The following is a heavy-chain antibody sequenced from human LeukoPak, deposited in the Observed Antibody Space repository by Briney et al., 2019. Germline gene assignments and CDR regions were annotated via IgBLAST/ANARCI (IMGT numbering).Heavy chain of an antibody. CDR3: ARIVVVVAALDY. CDR1: GCTFSSYA. J-gene: IGHJ4*02. D-gene: IGHD2-15*01. CDR2: ISGSGGST. V-gene: IGHV3-23*01. Sequence: GGSLRLSCAASGCTFSSYAMSWVRQAPGKGLEWVSAISGSGGSTYYADSVKGRFTISRDNSKNTLYLQMNSLRAEDTAVYYCARIVVVVAALDYWGQGTLVTVSS.